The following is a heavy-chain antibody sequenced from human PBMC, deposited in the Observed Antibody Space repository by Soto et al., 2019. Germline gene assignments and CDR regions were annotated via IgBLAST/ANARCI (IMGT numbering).Heavy chain of an antibody. J-gene: IGHJ6*02. CDR3: ARGVAARPLGGYYGVDV. Sequence: QVQLVQSGGEVKRPGASVNVSRKASGYTFISYGITWVRQAPGQGPEWMGWISPYNGNRKYAQKFQGRVTITTDTSTTTAYMELRSLRSDDTAVYYCARGVAARPLGGYYGVDVWGQGTMVTVSS. V-gene: IGHV1-18*01. CDR2: ISPYNGNR. D-gene: IGHD6-6*01. CDR1: GYTFISYG.